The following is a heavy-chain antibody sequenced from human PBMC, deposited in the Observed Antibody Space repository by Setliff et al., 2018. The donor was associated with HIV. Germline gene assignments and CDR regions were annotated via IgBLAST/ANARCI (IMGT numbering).Heavy chain of an antibody. CDR3: ASGYYDSSGYYWYFDL. CDR2: VYASAYS. J-gene: IGHJ2*01. Sequence: PSETLSLTCTVSGDSIGDYYWNWIRQPAGKGLEWIGRVYASAYSNYNPSLKSRVTISVDTSKNQFSLKLSSVTAADTAVYYCASGYYDSSGYYWYFDLWGRGTLVTVS. CDR1: GDSIGDYY. D-gene: IGHD3-22*01. V-gene: IGHV4-4*07.